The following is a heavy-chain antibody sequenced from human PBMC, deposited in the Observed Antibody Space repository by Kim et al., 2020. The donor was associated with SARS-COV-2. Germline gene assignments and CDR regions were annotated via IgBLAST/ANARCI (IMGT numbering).Heavy chain of an antibody. CDR3: ARDVDDYVWGSYRGDYFDY. CDR1: GGSISSYY. V-gene: IGHV4-59*01. CDR2: IYYSGST. D-gene: IGHD3-16*02. J-gene: IGHJ4*02. Sequence: SETLSLTCTVSGGSISSYYWSWIRQPPGKGLEWIGYIYYSGSTNYNPSLKSRVTISVDTSKNQFSLKLSSVTAADTAVYYCARDVDDYVWGSYRGDYFDYWGQGTLVTVSS.